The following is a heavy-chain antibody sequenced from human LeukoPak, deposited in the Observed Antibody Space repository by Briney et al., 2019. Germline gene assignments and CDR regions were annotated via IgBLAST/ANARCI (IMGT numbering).Heavy chain of an antibody. D-gene: IGHD2-15*01. CDR1: GFIVSANY. CDR3: ARGRGLDV. CDR2: FYSGGAT. V-gene: IGHV3-53*01. J-gene: IGHJ6*02. Sequence: GGSLRLSCAASGFIVSANYMSWVRQTPGKGLEWVSIFYSGGATFYVGSVKGRFTISRDNSKNMLYLQMNSLRAEDTAVYYCARGRGLDVWGQGTTVTVSS.